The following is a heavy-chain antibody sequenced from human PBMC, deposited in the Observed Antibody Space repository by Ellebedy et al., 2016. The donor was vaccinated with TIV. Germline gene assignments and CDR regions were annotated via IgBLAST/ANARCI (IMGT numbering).Heavy chain of an antibody. Sequence: GESLKISCAASGFSLSDYAMSWVRQAPGKGLEWVAVISESGHFTNYALSVRGRFTISRDSSKNALSLQMNSLRAEDTAIYYCAQDSAPYGSGSYYGHWGQGALVTVSS. J-gene: IGHJ4*02. V-gene: IGHV3-23*01. CDR2: ISESGHFT. D-gene: IGHD3-10*01. CDR1: GFSLSDYA. CDR3: AQDSAPYGSGSYYGH.